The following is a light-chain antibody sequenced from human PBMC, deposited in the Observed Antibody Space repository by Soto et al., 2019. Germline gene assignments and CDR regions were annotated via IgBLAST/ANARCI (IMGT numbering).Light chain of an antibody. Sequence: EIVLTQSPGTLSLSPGERATLSCRASQSVSRSYLAWYQQKPGQAPRLLIYDASNRATGIPDRFSGSGSGTDFNLTISRLEPEDFAVYYCQQYGDSPYTFGQGTKLEIK. J-gene: IGKJ2*01. CDR1: QSVSRSY. CDR3: QQYGDSPYT. CDR2: DAS. V-gene: IGKV3-20*01.